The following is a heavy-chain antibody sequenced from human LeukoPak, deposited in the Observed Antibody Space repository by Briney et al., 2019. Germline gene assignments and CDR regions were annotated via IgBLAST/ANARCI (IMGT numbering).Heavy chain of an antibody. CDR3: ARLTGVVNAFDY. Sequence: PGGSLRLSCAASGFTFSTYSMTWVRQAPGKGLEWVSSISSGSSDISYADSVKGRFTISRGNAKYSLYLQVNSLRAEDTAVYYCARLTGVVNAFDYWGQGTLVTVSS. J-gene: IGHJ4*02. V-gene: IGHV3-21*01. CDR2: ISSGSSDI. D-gene: IGHD5-18*01. CDR1: GFTFSTYS.